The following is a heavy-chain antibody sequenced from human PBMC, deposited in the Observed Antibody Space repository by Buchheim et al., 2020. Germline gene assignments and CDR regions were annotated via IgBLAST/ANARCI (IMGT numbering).Heavy chain of an antibody. CDR2: INADTGKT. J-gene: IGHJ4*02. CDR1: AYTFTTYA. Sequence: QVQLVQSGAEEKKPGASVKVSCKASAYTFTTYAMHWVRQAPGHRLEWMGWINADTGKTEYSQIFQGRVTITRDTSATTAYLELTSLTSEDTAVYYCARGWNYVYFDYWGQGTL. CDR3: ARGWNYVYFDY. V-gene: IGHV1-3*05. D-gene: IGHD1-7*01.